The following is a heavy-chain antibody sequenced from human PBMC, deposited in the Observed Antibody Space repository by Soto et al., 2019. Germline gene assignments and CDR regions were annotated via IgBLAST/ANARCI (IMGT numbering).Heavy chain of an antibody. CDR2: IYHSGST. J-gene: IGHJ4*02. Sequence: PSETLSLTCAVSGGSISSGGYSWSWIRQPPGKGLEWIGYIYHSGSTYYNPSLKSRVTISVDRSKNQFSLKLSSVTAADTAVYYWARGGGVYYFDYWGQGTLVT. CDR3: ARGGGVYYFDY. CDR1: GGSISSGGYS. D-gene: IGHD2-8*02. V-gene: IGHV4-30-2*01.